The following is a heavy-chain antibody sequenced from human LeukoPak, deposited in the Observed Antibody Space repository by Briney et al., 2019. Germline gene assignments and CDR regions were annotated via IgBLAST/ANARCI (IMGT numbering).Heavy chain of an antibody. CDR1: GFTFNYYW. CDR2: ISGSGGST. CDR3: AKDPNYYDSSGGAFDI. D-gene: IGHD3-22*01. Sequence: GGSLRLSCAASGFTFNYYWMTWVRQAPGKGLEWVSAISGSGGSTYYADSVKGRFTISRDNSKNTLYLQMNSLRAEDTAVYYCAKDPNYYDSSGGAFDIWGQGTMVTVSS. J-gene: IGHJ3*02. V-gene: IGHV3-23*01.